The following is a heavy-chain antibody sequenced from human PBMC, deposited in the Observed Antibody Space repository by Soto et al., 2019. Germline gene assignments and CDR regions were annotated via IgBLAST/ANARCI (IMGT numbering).Heavy chain of an antibody. Sequence: ASVKVSCKVSGYTLTELSMHWVRQAPGKGLEWMGGFDPEDGETSYAQKFQGRVTMTRDTSTSTVYMELSSLRSEDTAVYYCARESYYDSRRDFQHWGQGTLVTVSS. J-gene: IGHJ1*01. CDR3: ARESYYDSRRDFQH. D-gene: IGHD3-22*01. V-gene: IGHV1-24*01. CDR2: FDPEDGET. CDR1: GYTLTELS.